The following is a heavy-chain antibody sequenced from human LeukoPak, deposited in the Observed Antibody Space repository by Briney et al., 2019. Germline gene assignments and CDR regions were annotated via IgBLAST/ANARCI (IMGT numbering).Heavy chain of an antibody. Sequence: GGSLRLSCAASGFTFSSYAMSWVRQAPGKGLEWVSAISGSGGSTYYADSVKGRFTISRDNSKNTLYLQMNSLRAEDTAVYYCAKDSPAAFGESRLGWFDPWGQGTLVTVSS. D-gene: IGHD3-10*01. V-gene: IGHV3-23*01. CDR2: ISGSGGST. J-gene: IGHJ5*02. CDR1: GFTFSSYA. CDR3: AKDSPAAFGESRLGWFDP.